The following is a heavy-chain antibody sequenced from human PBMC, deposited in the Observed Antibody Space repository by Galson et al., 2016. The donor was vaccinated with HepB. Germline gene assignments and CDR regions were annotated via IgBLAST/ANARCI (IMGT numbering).Heavy chain of an antibody. V-gene: IGHV3-49*03. CDR2: VRSETYGGTT. J-gene: IGHJ4*02. Sequence: SLRLSCATSGFTFADHAMTWFHQTPGEGLEWVGFVRSETYGGTTDYAASVEGRFTISRDDSNSIAYLQMISLKTEDTAVYYCSRISGYTYGHDFDYWGQGTLVTVSS. D-gene: IGHD5-18*01. CDR1: GFTFADHA. CDR3: SRISGYTYGHDFDY.